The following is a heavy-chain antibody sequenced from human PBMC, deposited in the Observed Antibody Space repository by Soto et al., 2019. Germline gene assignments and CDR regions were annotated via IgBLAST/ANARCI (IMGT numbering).Heavy chain of an antibody. Sequence: SSVKVSCKASGDTDTNYVISWVRQAPGQGLEWMGGIFPKFGTTYSAQKLQDRLTITADESTSTVYMQLSSLRLDDTAVYYCEAEMTFGKLSVVWGQGTTVTVSS. J-gene: IGHJ6*02. V-gene: IGHV1-69*13. D-gene: IGHD3-16*02. CDR3: EAEMTFGKLSVV. CDR1: GDTDTNYV. CDR2: IFPKFGTT.